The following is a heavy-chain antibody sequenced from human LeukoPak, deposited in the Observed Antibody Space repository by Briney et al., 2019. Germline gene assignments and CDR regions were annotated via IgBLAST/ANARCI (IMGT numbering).Heavy chain of an antibody. CDR3: ARGAYGDYDY. J-gene: IGHJ4*02. D-gene: IGHD4-17*01. V-gene: IGHV3-23*01. Sequence: GGSLRLSCAASGFTFSSYAMSWVRQAPGKGLEWVSAISASAGSTCYADSVKGRFTISRDNSKNTLYLQMNSLRAEDTAVYYCARGAYGDYDYWGQGTLVTVSS. CDR2: ISASAGST. CDR1: GFTFSSYA.